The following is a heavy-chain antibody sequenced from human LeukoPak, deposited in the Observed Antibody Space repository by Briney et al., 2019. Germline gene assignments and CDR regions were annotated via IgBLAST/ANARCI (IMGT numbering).Heavy chain of an antibody. CDR1: GFTFSSYG. J-gene: IGHJ3*02. D-gene: IGHD4-11*01. Sequence: PGGSLRLSCAASGFTFSSYGMHWVRQAPGKGLEWVAVISYDGSNKYYADSVKGRFTISRDNSKNTLYLQMNSLRAEDTAVYYCARAGVTTVTSNDAFDIWGQGTMVTVSS. V-gene: IGHV3-30*03. CDR2: ISYDGSNK. CDR3: ARAGVTTVTSNDAFDI.